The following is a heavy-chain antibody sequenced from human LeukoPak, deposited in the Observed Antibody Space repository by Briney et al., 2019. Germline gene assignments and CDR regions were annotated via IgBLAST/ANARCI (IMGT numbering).Heavy chain of an antibody. V-gene: IGHV3-23*01. CDR1: GFTFSSYA. CDR2: ISGSGGST. D-gene: IGHD3/OR15-3a*01. CDR3: SRDKIEFGLLFDY. Sequence: PGGSLRLSCAASGFTFSSYAMSWVRQAPGKGLEWVSAISGSGGSTYYADSVKGRFTISRDNAKDTLYLQMNSLRAEDTAVYYCSRDKIEFGLLFDYWGQGTLVTVSS. J-gene: IGHJ4*02.